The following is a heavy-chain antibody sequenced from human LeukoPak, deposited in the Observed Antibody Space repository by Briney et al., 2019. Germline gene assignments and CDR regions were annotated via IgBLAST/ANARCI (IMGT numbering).Heavy chain of an antibody. J-gene: IGHJ4*02. V-gene: IGHV3-20*04. CDR3: AKDHIGVTAFDY. CDR1: GFTFDDYG. Sequence: GGSLRLSCAASGFTFDDYGMSWVRQAPGKGLEWVSGINWNGGSTGYADSVKGRFTISRDNAKNTLYLQMNSLRAEDTAVYYCAKDHIGVTAFDYWGQGTLVTVSS. CDR2: INWNGGST. D-gene: IGHD2-21*02.